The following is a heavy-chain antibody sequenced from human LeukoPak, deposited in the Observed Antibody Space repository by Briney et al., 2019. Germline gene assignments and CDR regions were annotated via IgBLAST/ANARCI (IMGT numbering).Heavy chain of an antibody. CDR2: ISSDGSSA. J-gene: IGHJ4*02. CDR3: ARVVYCSTTSCPLEY. Sequence: PGGSLRLSCAASGFXFSSYWIHWVRQAPGKGLVWVSRISSDGSSATYADSVKGRFTISRDNAKNTLYVQMNSLRAEDTAVYYCARVVYCSTTSCPLEYWGQGTLVTVSS. D-gene: IGHD2-2*01. CDR1: GFXFSSYW. V-gene: IGHV3-74*01.